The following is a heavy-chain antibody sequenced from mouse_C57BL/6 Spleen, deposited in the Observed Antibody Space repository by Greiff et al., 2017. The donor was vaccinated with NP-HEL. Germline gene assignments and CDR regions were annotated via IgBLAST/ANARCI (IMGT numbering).Heavy chain of an antibody. Sequence: EVKLLESGPVLVKPGASVKMSCKASGYTFTDYYMNWVKQSHGKSLEWIGVINPYNGGTSYNQKFKGKATLTVDKSSSTAYMELNSLTSEDSAVYYCASRQGDGSLWYFDVWGSGTTVTVSS. J-gene: IGHJ1*01. CDR2: INPYNGGT. CDR3: ASRQGDGSLWYFDV. D-gene: IGHD1-1*01. CDR1: GYTFTDYY. V-gene: IGHV1-19*01.